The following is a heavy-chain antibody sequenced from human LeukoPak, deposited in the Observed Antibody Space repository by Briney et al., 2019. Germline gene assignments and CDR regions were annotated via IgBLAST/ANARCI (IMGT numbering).Heavy chain of an antibody. Sequence: GGSLRLSCAASGFTFSSYSMNWVRQAPGKGLEWVSAISGSGGSTYYADSVKGRFTISRDNSKNTLYLQMNSLRAEDTAVYYCAKVSFWSDFDYWGQGTLVTVSS. J-gene: IGHJ4*02. D-gene: IGHD3-3*01. V-gene: IGHV3-23*01. CDR1: GFTFSSYS. CDR3: AKVSFWSDFDY. CDR2: ISGSGGST.